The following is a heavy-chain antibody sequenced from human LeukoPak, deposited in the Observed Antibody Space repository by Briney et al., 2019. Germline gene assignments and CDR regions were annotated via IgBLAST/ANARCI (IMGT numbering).Heavy chain of an antibody. CDR2: ISAYNGNT. J-gene: IGHJ6*02. Sequence: ASVKVSCKASGYTFTSYGISWVRQAPGQGLEWMEWISAYNGNTNYAQKLQGRVTMTTDTSTSTAYMELRSLRSDDTAVYYCAREGRGYYYYGMDVWGQGTTVTVSS. CDR3: AREGRGYYYYGMDV. D-gene: IGHD3-10*01. CDR1: GYTFTSYG. V-gene: IGHV1-18*01.